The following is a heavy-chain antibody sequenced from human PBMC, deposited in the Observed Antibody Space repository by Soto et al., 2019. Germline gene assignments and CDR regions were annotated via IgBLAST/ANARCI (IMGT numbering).Heavy chain of an antibody. V-gene: IGHV1-2*02. J-gene: IGHJ6*02. D-gene: IGHD6-13*01. CDR3: ARAGVAATGSGEYAMDV. CDR2: INPNSGGT. Sequence: ASVKVSCKASGYTFTGYYMHWVRQAPGQGLEWMGWINPNSGGTNYAQKFQGRVTMTRDTSISTAYMELSRLRSDDTAVYYCARAGVAATGSGEYAMDVWGQGTTVTVSS. CDR1: GYTFTGYY.